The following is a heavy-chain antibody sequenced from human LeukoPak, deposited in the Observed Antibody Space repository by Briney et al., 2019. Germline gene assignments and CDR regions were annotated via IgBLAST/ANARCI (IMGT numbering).Heavy chain of an antibody. V-gene: IGHV3-53*01. J-gene: IGHJ4*02. D-gene: IGHD5-12*01. CDR1: GFTVSSNY. CDR2: IYGGGST. CDR3: ARGLAYSGYDPDYDY. Sequence: GGSLRLSCAASGFTVSSNYMSWVRQAPGKGREWVSVIYGGGSTYYADSVKGRFTISRDNSKNTLYLQMNSLRAEDTAVYYCARGLAYSGYDPDYDYWGQGTLVTVSS.